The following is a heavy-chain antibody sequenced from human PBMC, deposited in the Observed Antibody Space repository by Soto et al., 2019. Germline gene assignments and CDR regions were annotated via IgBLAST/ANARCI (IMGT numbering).Heavy chain of an antibody. CDR3: ARLTILGDIYSDY. CDR1: EFTFSNYA. CDR2: ISYDGNNK. V-gene: IGHV3-30*03. J-gene: IGHJ4*02. Sequence: GGSLRLSCAASEFTFSNYAMHWVRQSPGKGLQWLAVISYDGNNKYYADSVKGRFTISRDKSKDTLYLQMNSLRAEDTAVYYCARLTILGDIYSDYWGQGTLVTVSS. D-gene: IGHD3-16*01.